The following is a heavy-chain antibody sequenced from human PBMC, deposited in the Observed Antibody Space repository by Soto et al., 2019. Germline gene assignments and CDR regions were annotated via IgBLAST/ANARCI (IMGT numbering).Heavy chain of an antibody. CDR1: GYTFTSYA. D-gene: IGHD3-3*01. CDR3: ARWYYDFWSGDYNWFDP. V-gene: IGHV1-3*01. J-gene: IGHJ5*02. Sequence: ASVKVSCKASGYTFTSYAMHWVRQAPGQRLEWMGWINAGNGNTKYSQKFQGRVTITRDTSASTAYMELSSLRSEDTAVYYCARWYYDFWSGDYNWFDPWGQGTLVTVSS. CDR2: INAGNGNT.